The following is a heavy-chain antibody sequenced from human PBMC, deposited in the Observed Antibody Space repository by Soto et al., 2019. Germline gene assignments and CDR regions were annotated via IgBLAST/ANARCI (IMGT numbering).Heavy chain of an antibody. CDR1: GFTFSSYA. CDR2: ISVSGGST. V-gene: IGHV3-23*01. Sequence: GGSLRLSCAASGFTFSSYAMSWVRQAPGKGLEWVSAISVSGGSTYYADSMKGRFTISRDNSKNTLYLQMNSLRAEDTAVYYCAKDELVYSGSYLFFWFDPWGQGTLVTVSS. D-gene: IGHD1-26*01. CDR3: AKDELVYSGSYLFFWFDP. J-gene: IGHJ5*02.